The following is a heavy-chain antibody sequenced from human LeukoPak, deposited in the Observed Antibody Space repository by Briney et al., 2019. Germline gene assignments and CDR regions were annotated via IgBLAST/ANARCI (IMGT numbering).Heavy chain of an antibody. Sequence: GESLKISCKGSGYSFTSYWIGWVRQMPGKGLEWMGIIYPGDSDTRYSPSFQGQVTISADKSISTAYLQWSSLKASDTAMYYCARRIGHPVVPAAIGPYYYYYYMDVWGKGTTVTVSS. CDR3: ARRIGHPVVPAAIGPYYYYYYMDV. J-gene: IGHJ6*03. D-gene: IGHD2-2*01. CDR1: GYSFTSYW. CDR2: IYPGDSDT. V-gene: IGHV5-51*01.